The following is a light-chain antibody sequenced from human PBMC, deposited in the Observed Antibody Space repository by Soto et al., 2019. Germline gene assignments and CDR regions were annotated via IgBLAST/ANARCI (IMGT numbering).Light chain of an antibody. Sequence: QPVLTQPPSVSAAPGQTVTVSCSGNRSNIGSEYVSWYQQFPGTAPRLLIYNNNLRPSGIPDRFSGSKSGTSATLGITGLQTGDEAVYYCGSWDTSLTAGRAVFGGGTKLTVL. CDR2: NNN. V-gene: IGLV1-51*01. J-gene: IGLJ2*01. CDR1: RSNIGSEY. CDR3: GSWDTSLTAGRAV.